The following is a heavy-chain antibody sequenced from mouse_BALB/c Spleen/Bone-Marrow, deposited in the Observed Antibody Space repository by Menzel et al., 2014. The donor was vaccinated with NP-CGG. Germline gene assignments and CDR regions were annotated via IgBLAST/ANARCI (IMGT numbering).Heavy chain of an antibody. CDR3: ARALYDYDDLYCAMDY. V-gene: IGHV2-6-7*01. D-gene: IGHD2-4*01. Sequence: QVQLQQSGPGLVAPSQSLSITCTVSGFSLTGYGVNWVRQPPGKGLEWLGMIWGDGSTDYNSALKSRLSISKDNSKSQVFLKMNSLQTDDTARCYCARALYDYDDLYCAMDYWGQGTSVTVSS. CDR1: GFSLTGYG. CDR2: IWGDGST. J-gene: IGHJ4*01.